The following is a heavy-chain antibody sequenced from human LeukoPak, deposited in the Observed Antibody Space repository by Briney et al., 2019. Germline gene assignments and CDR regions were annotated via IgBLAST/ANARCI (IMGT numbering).Heavy chain of an antibody. V-gene: IGHV3-23*01. CDR2: ISGSGDST. Sequence: PGGSLRLSCAASGFTFSSYAMSWVRQAPGKGLEWVSAISGSGDSTYYADSVKGRFTISRDSSKNTLYLQMNSLRAEDTAVYYCAKDLDYGDLFDYWGQGTLVTVSS. CDR3: AKDLDYGDLFDY. J-gene: IGHJ4*02. CDR1: GFTFSSYA. D-gene: IGHD4-17*01.